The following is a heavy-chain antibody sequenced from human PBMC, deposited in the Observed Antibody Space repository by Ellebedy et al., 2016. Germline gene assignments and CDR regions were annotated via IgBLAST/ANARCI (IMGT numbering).Heavy chain of an antibody. J-gene: IGHJ4*02. CDR3: ATQVNGFAC. V-gene: IGHV1-8*01. CDR1: GYTFSSYD. D-gene: IGHD2-21*01. CDR2: VNPDSGTT. Sequence: ASVKVSCKASGYTFSSYDINWVRQATGQGLEWMGWVNPDSGTTGYGRKFQGRVTMTRSASKGTAYMELTDLTSQDTAIYYCATQVNGFACWGQGTLVTVSS.